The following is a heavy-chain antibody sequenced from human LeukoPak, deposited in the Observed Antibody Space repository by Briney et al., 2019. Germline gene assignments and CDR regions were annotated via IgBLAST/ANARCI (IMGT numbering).Heavy chain of an antibody. CDR3: ARVRGGYCTNGVCPSYYFDY. Sequence: SVKVSCKASGGTFSSYAISWVRQAPGHGLEWMGGIIPIFGTANYAQKFQGRVTITTDESTSTAYMELSSLRSEDTAVYYCARVRGGYCTNGVCPSYYFDYWGQGTLVTVSS. J-gene: IGHJ4*02. CDR2: IIPIFGTA. V-gene: IGHV1-69*05. D-gene: IGHD2-8*01. CDR1: GGTFSSYA.